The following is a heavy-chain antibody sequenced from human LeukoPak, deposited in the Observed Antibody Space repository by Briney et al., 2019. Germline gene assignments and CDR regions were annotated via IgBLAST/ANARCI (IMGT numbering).Heavy chain of an antibody. CDR1: GFTFDDYA. Sequence: QAGGSLRLSCAASGFTFDDYAMHWVRQAPGKGLEWVSGISWNSGSIGYADSVKGRFTISRDNAKNSLYLQMNSLRAEDTALYYCAKGHCSSTSCYNNYWGQGTLVTVSS. CDR2: ISWNSGSI. CDR3: AKGHCSSTSCYNNY. J-gene: IGHJ4*02. V-gene: IGHV3-9*01. D-gene: IGHD2-2*02.